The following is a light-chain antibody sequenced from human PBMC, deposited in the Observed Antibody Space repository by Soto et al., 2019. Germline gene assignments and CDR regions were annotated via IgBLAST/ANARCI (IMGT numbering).Light chain of an antibody. CDR2: GTS. Sequence: EVLLTQSSGTLSLSRGERATLSCRGSGRIYSAYLGWYQQKPGQAPRLLIYGTSSRATGIPDRFSGSGSGTDFTLTISRLEPEDFAVYYCQQYGNSPITFGQGTRLEIK. J-gene: IGKJ5*01. CDR1: GRIYSAY. V-gene: IGKV3-20*01. CDR3: QQYGNSPIT.